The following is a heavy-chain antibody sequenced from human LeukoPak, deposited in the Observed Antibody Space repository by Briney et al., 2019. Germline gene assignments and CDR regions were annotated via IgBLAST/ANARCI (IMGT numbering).Heavy chain of an antibody. CDR3: ACTYGGLNYFEF. V-gene: IGHV3-66*01. Sequence: PGGTRRLSCVAPGFTVSNNYMSWVRQSPGKGLEWISVIYSGGSTYYADSVKGRFTISRDNSKNTLYLQMNSLRAEDTAVYYCACTYGGLNYFEFWGQGTLVTVSS. D-gene: IGHD4-23*01. CDR2: IYSGGST. CDR1: GFTVSNNY. J-gene: IGHJ4*02.